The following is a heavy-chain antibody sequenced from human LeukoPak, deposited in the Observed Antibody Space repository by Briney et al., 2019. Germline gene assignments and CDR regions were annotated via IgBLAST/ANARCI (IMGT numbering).Heavy chain of an antibody. V-gene: IGHV4-39*01. CDR1: GGSIISSSYY. CDR3: ARLGDVIVGATMDY. D-gene: IGHD1-26*01. CDR2: IYYSGST. Sequence: SETLSVTCTVSGGSIISSSYYWGWIRQPPGKGLEWIGSIYYSGSTNCNPSLKSRVTIYVDTSKNQFSLKLSSVTAADTAVYYCARLGDVIVGATMDYWGQGTLVTVSS. J-gene: IGHJ4*02.